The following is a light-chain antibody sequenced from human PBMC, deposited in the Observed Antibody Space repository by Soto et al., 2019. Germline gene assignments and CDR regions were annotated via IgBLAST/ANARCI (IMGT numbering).Light chain of an antibody. V-gene: IGLV2-8*01. Sequence: QSVLTQPPSASGSPGQSVTISGTGTSSDVGGYDYVSWYQQHPGKAPKLMIYEFTIRPSGVSDRFSGSKSGNTASLTVSGLQAEDEADYYCSSYTGGNPSYVFGTGTKVTVL. CDR3: SSYTGGNPSYV. J-gene: IGLJ1*01. CDR2: EFT. CDR1: SSDVGGYDY.